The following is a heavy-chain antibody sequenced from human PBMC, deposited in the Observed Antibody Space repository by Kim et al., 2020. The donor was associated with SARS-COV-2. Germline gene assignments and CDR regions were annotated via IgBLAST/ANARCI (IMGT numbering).Heavy chain of an antibody. Sequence: SETLSLTCTVSGGSISSSSYYWGWIRQPPGKGLEWIGSIYYSGSTYYNPSLKSRVTISVDTSKNQFSLKLSSVTAADTAVYYCARHPKLWFGEIRNYGMDVWGQGTTVTVSS. J-gene: IGHJ6*02. D-gene: IGHD3-10*01. CDR1: GGSISSSSYY. CDR2: IYYSGST. CDR3: ARHPKLWFGEIRNYGMDV. V-gene: IGHV4-39*01.